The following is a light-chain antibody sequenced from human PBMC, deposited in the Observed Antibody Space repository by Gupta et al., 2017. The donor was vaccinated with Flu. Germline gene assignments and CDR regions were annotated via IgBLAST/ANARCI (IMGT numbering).Light chain of an antibody. CDR3: QHYSSSSTMYT. J-gene: IGKJ2*01. CDR1: QSITSTY. CDR2: GAS. Sequence: DIVLTQSPGTLSLSPGERATLSCRASQSITSTYLAWYQHKPGPAPRLLMYGASTRATGIPDRFSGGGSGTDFTLNISRLEPEDFAVYYCQHYSSSSTMYTFGQGTKLELK. V-gene: IGKV3-20*01.